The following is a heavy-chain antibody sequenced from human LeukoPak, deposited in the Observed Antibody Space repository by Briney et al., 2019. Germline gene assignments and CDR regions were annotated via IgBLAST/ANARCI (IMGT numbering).Heavy chain of an antibody. CDR3: AKVGQDYGDHYFFDS. D-gene: IGHD4-17*01. CDR1: GFTFSSYS. Sequence: GGSLRLSCAASGFTFSSYSMNWVRQAPGKGLEWVAFIRFDGSKDYYADSVKGRFTISRDNAKNTLYLQMNSLRVEDTAVYFCAKVGQDYGDHYFFDSWGQGTLVTVSS. CDR2: IRFDGSKD. V-gene: IGHV3-30*02. J-gene: IGHJ4*02.